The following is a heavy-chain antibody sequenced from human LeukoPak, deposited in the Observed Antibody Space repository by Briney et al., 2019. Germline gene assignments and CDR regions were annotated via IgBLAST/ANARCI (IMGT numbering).Heavy chain of an antibody. D-gene: IGHD1-26*01. CDR2: INPSGGTT. V-gene: IGHV1-46*01. CDR1: GYIFTSYY. Sequence: ASVKVSCKASGYIFTSYYMHWVRQAPGQGLEWMGLINPSGGTTRYAQKFQGRVTMTRDLSTSTDYMELSSLRSDDTAVYFCARDNSVGDYAWWFDPWGQGTLVTVSS. J-gene: IGHJ5*02. CDR3: ARDNSVGDYAWWFDP.